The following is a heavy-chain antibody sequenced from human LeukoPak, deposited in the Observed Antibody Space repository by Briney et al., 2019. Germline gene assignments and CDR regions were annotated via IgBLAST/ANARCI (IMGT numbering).Heavy chain of an antibody. Sequence: SGPTLVNPSETLSLTCTVSGGSISSYYWSWIRQPPGKALEWIGYISYSGSTNYNPSLKSRVTISVDTSKNQLSLKLNSVTAADTAVYYCARYIWGSYPTFEDYWGQGSLVTVSS. D-gene: IGHD3-16*02. J-gene: IGHJ4*02. CDR3: ARYIWGSYPTFEDY. CDR2: ISYSGST. V-gene: IGHV4-59*01. CDR1: GGSISSYY.